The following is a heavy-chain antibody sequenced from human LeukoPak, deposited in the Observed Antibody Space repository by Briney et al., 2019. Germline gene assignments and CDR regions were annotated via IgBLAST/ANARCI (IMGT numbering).Heavy chain of an antibody. J-gene: IGHJ5*02. CDR1: GFTFSGFG. Sequence: PGGSLRLSCAASGFTFSGFGMHWVRQAPGKGLEWVAFIRYDASNKYYADSVKGRFTISRDNSKNTLYLQMNSLRAEDTAVYYCVTDVHPGNNWFDPWGQGTLVTVSS. V-gene: IGHV3-30*02. D-gene: IGHD1-1*01. CDR3: VTDVHPGNNWFDP. CDR2: IRYDASNK.